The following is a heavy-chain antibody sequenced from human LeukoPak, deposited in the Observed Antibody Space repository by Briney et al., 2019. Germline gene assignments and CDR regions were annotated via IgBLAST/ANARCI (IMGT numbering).Heavy chain of an antibody. CDR1: GYTFTSYY. CDR3: ARGGYSYGLDRYYFDY. J-gene: IGHJ4*02. CDR2: INPSGGST. V-gene: IGHV1-46*01. Sequence: ASVKVSCKASGYTFTSYYKHWVRQAPGQGLEWMGIINPSGGSTSYAQKFQGRVTMTRDMSTSTVYMELSSLRSEDTAVYYCARGGYSYGLDRYYFDYWGQGTLVTVSS. D-gene: IGHD5-18*01.